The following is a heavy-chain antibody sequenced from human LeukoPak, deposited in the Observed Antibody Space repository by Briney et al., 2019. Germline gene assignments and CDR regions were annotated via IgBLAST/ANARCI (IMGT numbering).Heavy chain of an antibody. CDR1: GYTFTGYY. D-gene: IGHD4-17*01. V-gene: IGHV1-2*02. CDR3: ARDSDYGDYVAVY. Sequence: GESLKISCKASGYTFTGYYMHWVRQAPGQGLEWMGWINPNSGGTNYAQKFQGRVTMTRDTSISTAYMELSRLRSDDTAVYYCARDSDYGDYVAVYWGQGTLVTVSS. J-gene: IGHJ4*02. CDR2: INPNSGGT.